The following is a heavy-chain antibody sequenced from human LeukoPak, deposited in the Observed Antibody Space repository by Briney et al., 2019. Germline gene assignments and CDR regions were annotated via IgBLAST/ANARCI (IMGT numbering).Heavy chain of an antibody. D-gene: IGHD6-13*01. J-gene: IGHJ5*02. CDR1: GGSISSSSYY. Sequence: SETLSLTCTVSGGSISSSSYYWGWIRQPPGKGLEWIGSIYYSGSTYYNPSLKSRVTISVDTPKNQFSLKLSSVTAADTAVYYCARYSSNGGWFDPWGQGTLVTVSS. CDR2: IYYSGST. V-gene: IGHV4-39*07. CDR3: ARYSSNGGWFDP.